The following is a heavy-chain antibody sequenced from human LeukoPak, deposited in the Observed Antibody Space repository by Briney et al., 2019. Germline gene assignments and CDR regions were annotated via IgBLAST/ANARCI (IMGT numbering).Heavy chain of an antibody. J-gene: IGHJ6*03. CDR3: ARYERSSSSTWYSLYYYYMDV. Sequence: GESLKISCKSSGYSFTIYWIGWVRQMPGKGLEWMGIIYPGDSDTRYSPSFQGQVTISADKSISTAYLQWSSLKASDAAIYYCARYERSSSSTWYSLYYYYMDVWGKGTTVIVSS. CDR2: IYPGDSDT. V-gene: IGHV5-51*01. CDR1: GYSFTIYW. D-gene: IGHD6-13*01.